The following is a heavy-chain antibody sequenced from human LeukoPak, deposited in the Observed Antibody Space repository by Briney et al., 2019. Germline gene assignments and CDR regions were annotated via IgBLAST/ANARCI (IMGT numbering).Heavy chain of an antibody. Sequence: PSETLSLTCAVYGGSFSGYYWSWIRQPPGKGLEWIGEINHSGSTNYNPSLKSRVTISVDTSKNQFSLKLSSVTAADTAVYYCAREGCSSTSCYLQAGKYYFDYWGQGTLVTVSS. V-gene: IGHV4-34*01. D-gene: IGHD2-2*01. CDR1: GGSFSGYY. CDR3: AREGCSSTSCYLQAGKYYFDY. CDR2: INHSGST. J-gene: IGHJ4*02.